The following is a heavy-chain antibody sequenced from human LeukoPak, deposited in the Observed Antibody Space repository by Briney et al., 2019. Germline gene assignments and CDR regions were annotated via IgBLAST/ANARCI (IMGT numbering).Heavy chain of an antibody. V-gene: IGHV4-34*01. D-gene: IGHD6-19*01. CDR3: ARVALSGWLS. Sequence: SETLSLTCAVYGGSFSGYYWSWIRQPPGKGLEWIGEINHSGGTNYNPSLKSRVTISVDTSKNQFSLKLSSVTAADTAVYYCARVALSGWLSWGQGTLVTVSS. J-gene: IGHJ4*02. CDR1: GGSFSGYY. CDR2: INHSGGT.